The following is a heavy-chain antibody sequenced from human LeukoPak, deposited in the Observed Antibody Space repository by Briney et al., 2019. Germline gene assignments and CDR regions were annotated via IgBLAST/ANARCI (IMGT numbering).Heavy chain of an antibody. Sequence: PGGSLRLSCAASGFTFSSYGMPWVRQAPAKGTERVAVISYDGTTTFYVESVKGRFTISRDNSKNTLYLQMNSLRTEDTALYYCAKVHLTKDYDSSGYGFQDYWGQGTLVTVSS. CDR2: ISYDGTTT. J-gene: IGHJ4*02. V-gene: IGHV3-30*18. D-gene: IGHD3-22*01. CDR3: AKVHLTKDYDSSGYGFQDY. CDR1: GFTFSSYG.